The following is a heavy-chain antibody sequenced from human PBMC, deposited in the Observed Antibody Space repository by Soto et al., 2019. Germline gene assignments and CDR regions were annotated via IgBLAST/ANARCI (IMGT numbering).Heavy chain of an antibody. J-gene: IGHJ6*02. CDR2: ISYDGSNK. D-gene: IGHD1-26*01. CDR3: AKEWELYYYYYYGMDV. CDR1: GFTFSSYG. V-gene: IGHV3-30*18. Sequence: GGSLRLSCAASGFTFSSYGMQWVRHAPGKGLEWVAVISYDGSNKYYADSVKGRFTISRDNSKNTLYLQMNSLRAEDTAVYYCAKEWELYYYYYYGMDVWGQGTTVTVSS.